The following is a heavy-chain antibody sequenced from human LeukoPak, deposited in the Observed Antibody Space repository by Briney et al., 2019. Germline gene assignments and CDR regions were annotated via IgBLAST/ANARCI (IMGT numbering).Heavy chain of an antibody. V-gene: IGHV3-23*01. D-gene: IGHD2-15*01. CDR3: AKFLIPRYSDNGMDV. J-gene: IGHJ6*02. CDR2: ISNSGAST. Sequence: GGSLRLSCAASGFTFSTYAMTWVRQAPGKGLEWVSTISNSGASTYYADSVKGRFTISGDNSKDTLYLQMNSLRAEDTAVYYCAKFLIPRYSDNGMDVWGQGTTVTVSS. CDR1: GFTFSTYA.